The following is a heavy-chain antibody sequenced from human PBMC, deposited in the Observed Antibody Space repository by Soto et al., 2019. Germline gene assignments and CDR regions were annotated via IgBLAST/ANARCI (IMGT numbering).Heavy chain of an antibody. CDR2: ITWNSGSI. CDR3: AKDGDYGEPSFDH. V-gene: IGHV3-9*01. J-gene: IGHJ4*02. CDR1: GFTFDDYA. Sequence: EVQLVESGGGLVQPGRSLRLSCAASGFTFDDYAMPWVRHAPGKGLEWVAGITWNSGSIVYADSVKGRFTISRDNAKKSLYLQMNSLRTEDTAFYYCAKDGDYGEPSFDHWGQGTLVTVSS. D-gene: IGHD4-17*01.